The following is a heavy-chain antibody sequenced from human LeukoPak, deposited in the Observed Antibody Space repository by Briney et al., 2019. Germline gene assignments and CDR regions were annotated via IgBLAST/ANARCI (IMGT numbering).Heavy chain of an antibody. Sequence: ASVKVSCTASGGTFSSYAISWVRQAPGQGLEWMGGIIPIFGTANYAQKFQGRITITADKSTSTAYMELSSLRSEDTAVYYCARGGSLDVVPVAIRKTHQFDYWGQGTLVTVSS. V-gene: IGHV1-69*06. J-gene: IGHJ4*02. CDR3: ARGGSLDVVPVAIRKTHQFDY. CDR1: GGTFSSYA. CDR2: IIPIFGTA. D-gene: IGHD2-2*02.